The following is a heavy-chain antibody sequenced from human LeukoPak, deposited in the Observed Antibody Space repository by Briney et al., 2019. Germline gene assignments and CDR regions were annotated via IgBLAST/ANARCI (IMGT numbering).Heavy chain of an antibody. CDR3: AKGFSYYYDSRVEEIDY. D-gene: IGHD3-22*01. CDR1: GFTLDEYA. J-gene: IGHJ4*02. CDR2: ISWNSGSI. Sequence: SLRLSCAASGFTLDEYAMHWVRPAPGKGLEWVSGISWNSGSIGYADSVKGRFTISRDNAKNSLYLQMNSLSAEDTALYYCAKGFSYYYDSRVEEIDYWGQGTLVTVSS. V-gene: IGHV3-9*01.